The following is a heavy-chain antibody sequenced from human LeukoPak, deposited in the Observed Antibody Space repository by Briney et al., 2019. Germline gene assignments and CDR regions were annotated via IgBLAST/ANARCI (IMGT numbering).Heavy chain of an antibody. V-gene: IGHV3-74*01. Sequence: GRSLRLSCAASGFTFSNYGIHWVRQAPGKGLVWVSRINSDGSTTNYADSVKGRFTISRDNAKNTLYLQMNSLRAEDTAVYYCARRSSGSPPYYFDYWGQGTLVTVSS. CDR3: ARRSSGSPPYYFDY. D-gene: IGHD1-26*01. CDR2: INSDGSTT. J-gene: IGHJ4*02. CDR1: GFTFSNYG.